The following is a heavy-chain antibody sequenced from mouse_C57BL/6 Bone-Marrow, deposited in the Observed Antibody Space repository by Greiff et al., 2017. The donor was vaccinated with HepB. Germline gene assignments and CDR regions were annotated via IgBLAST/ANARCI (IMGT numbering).Heavy chain of an antibody. CDR2: IYPRSGNT. CDR1: GYTFTSYG. Sequence: VQLQQSGAELARPGASVKLSCKASGYTFTSYGISWVKQRTGQGLEWIGEIYPRSGNTYYDEKFKGKATLTADKSSSTAYMELRSLTSEDSAVYFCASSGAHWRYYYAMHYWCQGPSHPLPS. V-gene: IGHV1-81*01. CDR3: ASSGAHWRYYYAMHY. J-gene: IGHJ4*01. D-gene: IGHD1-3*01.